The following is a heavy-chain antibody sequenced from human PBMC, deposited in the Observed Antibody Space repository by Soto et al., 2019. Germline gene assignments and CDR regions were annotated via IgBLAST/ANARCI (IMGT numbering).Heavy chain of an antibody. CDR2: VKEGGSDK. CDR1: GFTFSSHW. V-gene: IGHV3-7*05. J-gene: IGHJ4*02. D-gene: IGHD1-26*01. CDR3: ARSEATGLDY. Sequence: GGSLRLSCAASGFTFSSHWMSWVRQAPGKGLEWVASVKEGGSDKFYLDSVKGRFTLSRDKSKNHFSLKLSSVTAADTAVYYCARSEATGLDYWGQGTLVTVSS.